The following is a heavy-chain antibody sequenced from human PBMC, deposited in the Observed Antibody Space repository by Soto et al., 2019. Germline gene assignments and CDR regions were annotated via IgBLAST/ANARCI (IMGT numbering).Heavy chain of an antibody. CDR1: GFTFSSYS. Sequence: GGSLRLSCAASGFTFSSYSMNWVRQAPGKGLEWVSYISSSSSTIYYADSVKGRFTISRDNSKNSLYLQMNSLRTEDTALYYCAKDIRLNGDRNYYYGMDVWGQGTTVTVSS. CDR2: ISSSSSTI. CDR3: AKDIRLNGDRNYYYGMDV. J-gene: IGHJ6*02. D-gene: IGHD7-27*01. V-gene: IGHV3-48*04.